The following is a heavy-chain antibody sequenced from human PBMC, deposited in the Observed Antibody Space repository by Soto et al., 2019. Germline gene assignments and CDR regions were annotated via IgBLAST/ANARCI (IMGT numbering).Heavy chain of an antibody. J-gene: IGHJ6*04. Sequence: EVQLLESGGGLVQPGGSLRLSCAASGFTFSTYAMRWGRQAPGKWLEWVSSITGGGGRGTYYGDSAKGRFTITRDDSKDTLCLPMETLRAAAPAVYYCANSVHNSGGSNGGMDVWGDGTTVTVSS. V-gene: IGHV3-23*01. D-gene: IGHD3-10*01. CDR3: ANSVHNSGGSNGGMDV. CDR1: GFTFSTYA. CDR2: ITGGGGRGT.